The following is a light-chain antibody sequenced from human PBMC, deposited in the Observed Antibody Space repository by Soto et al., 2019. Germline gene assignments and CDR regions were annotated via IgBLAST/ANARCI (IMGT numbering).Light chain of an antibody. V-gene: IGKV1-6*01. CDR2: AAS. J-gene: IGKJ4*01. CDR3: HQYYSLRHT. CDR1: QDIRND. Sequence: ASQDIRNDLAWYQQKPGKAPKLLIYAASSLQSGVSSRFSGSGSATDLTRTTCRPQVEDAALSSCHQYYSLRHTFGGGTKVDIK.